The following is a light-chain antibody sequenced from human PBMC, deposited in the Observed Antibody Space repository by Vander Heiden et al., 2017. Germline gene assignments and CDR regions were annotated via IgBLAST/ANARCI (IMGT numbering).Light chain of an antibody. V-gene: IGKV1-33*01. CDR2: DAS. CDR1: QNISNN. Sequence: DIQMTQSQSSLSASVGDRVTITCQASQNISNNLHWYQQKTGKAPKLLIYDASNLETRVPSRFSGNASGTDFTFTISSLQPEDIATYYCQQYDFLPTFGQGTKLEIK. CDR3: QQYDFLPT. J-gene: IGKJ2*01.